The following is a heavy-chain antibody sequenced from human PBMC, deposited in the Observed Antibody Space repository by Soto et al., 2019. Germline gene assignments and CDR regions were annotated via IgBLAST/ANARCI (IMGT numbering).Heavy chain of an antibody. Sequence: GGSLRLSCAVSGFTFSSYTMNWVRQAPGKGLKWLSYIRSRDGTISYADSVKGRFTISTDNAKNSLSLQMNSLRVEDTAVYYCARDYLYAFDFWGPGTLVTVSS. CDR3: ARDYLYAFDF. V-gene: IGHV3-48*01. J-gene: IGHJ3*01. CDR2: IRSRDGTI. CDR1: GFTFSSYT.